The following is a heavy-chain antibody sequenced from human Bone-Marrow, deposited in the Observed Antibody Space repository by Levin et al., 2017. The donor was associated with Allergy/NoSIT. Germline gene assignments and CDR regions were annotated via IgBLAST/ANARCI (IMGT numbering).Heavy chain of an antibody. Sequence: SCAASGFTFSSYSMNWVRQAPGKGLEWVSYISSSSGTIYYADSLKGRFTISRDNAKNSLYLQMNSLRAEDTAVYYCARAAQGDGYNWAYDYWGQGTLVTVSS. CDR1: GFTFSSYS. CDR3: ARAAQGDGYNWAYDY. V-gene: IGHV3-48*01. CDR2: ISSSSGTI. J-gene: IGHJ4*02. D-gene: IGHD5-24*01.